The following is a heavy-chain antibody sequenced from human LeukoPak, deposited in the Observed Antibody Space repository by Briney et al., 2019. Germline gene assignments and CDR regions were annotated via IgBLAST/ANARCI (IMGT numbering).Heavy chain of an antibody. Sequence: GGSLRLSCAASGFTFSSYNMNWVRQAPGKGLEWVSYISSSGSTIYYADSVKGRFTISRDNSRNTVYLQMNSLRAEDTAVYYCANDLGWIQLNLGRGQGTLVTVSS. D-gene: IGHD5-18*01. J-gene: IGHJ4*02. CDR1: GFTFSSYN. CDR3: ANDLGWIQLNLG. CDR2: ISSSGSTI. V-gene: IGHV3-48*01.